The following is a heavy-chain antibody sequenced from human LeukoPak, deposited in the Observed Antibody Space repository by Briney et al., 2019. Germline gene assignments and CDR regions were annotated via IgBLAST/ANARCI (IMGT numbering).Heavy chain of an antibody. J-gene: IGHJ4*02. CDR2: VNHNSGGT. CDR1: GYTFTGYY. Sequence: ASVKVSCMASGYTFTGYYIHWVRQAPGQGLEWMGWVNHNSGGTDYAQKLQGRVTMTRDTSISTAYMELSRLRSDDTALYDCTRAPSSGPFDYWGQGTLVTVSS. D-gene: IGHD3-22*01. CDR3: TRAPSSGPFDY. V-gene: IGHV1-2*02.